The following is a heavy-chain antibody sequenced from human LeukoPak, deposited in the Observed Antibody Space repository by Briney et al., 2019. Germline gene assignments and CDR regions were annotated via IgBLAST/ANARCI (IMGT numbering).Heavy chain of an antibody. CDR1: GYTFTSHY. Sequence: GASVKVSCKASGYTFTSHYMHWVRQAPGQGLEWMGIINPTGGSTNYAQKFQGRVTMTRDMPTSTVYMELSSLRSEDTAVYYCARDGVPGVYYFDYWGQGTLVTVSS. D-gene: IGHD3-3*01. J-gene: IGHJ4*02. CDR2: INPTGGST. V-gene: IGHV1-46*01. CDR3: ARDGVPGVYYFDY.